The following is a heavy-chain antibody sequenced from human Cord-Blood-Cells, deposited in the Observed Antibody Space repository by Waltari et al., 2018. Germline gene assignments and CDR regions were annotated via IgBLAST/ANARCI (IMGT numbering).Heavy chain of an antibody. CDR2: ISAYNGNT. CDR1: GYTFTSYG. Sequence: QVQLVQSGAEVKKPGASVKVSCKASGYTFTSYGISWVRQDPGQGLEWMGWISAYNGNTNYAQKLQGRVTMTTDTSTSTAYMELRSLRSDDTAVYYCARDRLGVTMVQGVIDYWGQGTLVTVSS. V-gene: IGHV1-18*01. CDR3: ARDRLGVTMVQGVIDY. J-gene: IGHJ4*02. D-gene: IGHD3-10*01.